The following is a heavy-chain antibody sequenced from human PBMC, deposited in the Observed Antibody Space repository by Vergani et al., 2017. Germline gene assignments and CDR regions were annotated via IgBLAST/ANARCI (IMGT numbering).Heavy chain of an antibody. CDR1: GYSFTSYW. J-gene: IGHJ6*02. V-gene: IGHV5-51*01. CDR3: ARQQVGSGYERRPYYYYYGMDV. Sequence: EVQLVQSGAEVKKPGESLKISCKGSGYSFTSYWIGWVRQMPGKGLEWMGRIYPGDSDTRYSPSFQGQVTISADKSSSPAYLQWSSLKASDTAMYYCARQQVGSGYERRPYYYYYGMDVWGQGTTVTVSS. CDR2: IYPGDSDT. D-gene: IGHD5-12*01.